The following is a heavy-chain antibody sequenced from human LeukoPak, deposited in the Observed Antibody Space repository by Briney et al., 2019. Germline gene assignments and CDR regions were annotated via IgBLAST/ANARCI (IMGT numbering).Heavy chain of an antibody. V-gene: IGHV3-33*01. D-gene: IGHD6-13*01. Sequence: GGSLRLSCAASGFTFSSYGMHWVRQAPGKGLEWVAVIWYDGSNKYYADSVKGRFTISRDNSKNTPYLQMNSLRAEDTAVYCCARGYSSSWYAYRVTDMEYFQHWGQGTLVTVSS. CDR1: GFTFSSYG. J-gene: IGHJ1*01. CDR2: IWYDGSNK. CDR3: ARGYSSSWYAYRVTDMEYFQH.